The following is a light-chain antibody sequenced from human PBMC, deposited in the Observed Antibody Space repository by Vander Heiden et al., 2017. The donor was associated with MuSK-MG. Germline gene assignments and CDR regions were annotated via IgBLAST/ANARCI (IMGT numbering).Light chain of an antibody. J-gene: IGKJ2*01. CDR1: QDISNY. V-gene: IGKV1-33*01. CDR2: DVS. Sequence: DIQMTQSPSSLSASVGDRVTITCQASQDISNYLNWYQQKPGKAPKLLIYDVSNLGTGVPSRFSGSGFGTDFTFTISSLQPEDIATYYCQQYDNLYTFGQGTKLEIK. CDR3: QQYDNLYT.